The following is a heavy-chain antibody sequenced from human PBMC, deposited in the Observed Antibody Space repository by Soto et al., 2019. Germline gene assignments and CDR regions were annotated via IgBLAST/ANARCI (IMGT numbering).Heavy chain of an antibody. CDR3: ARRGSELELRVY. Sequence: LRLSCAASGFTFSDYYMSWIRQAPGEGLEWVSYISSSGSTIYYADSVKGRFTISRDNAKNSLYLQMNSLRAEDTAVYYCARRGSELELRVYWGQGTLVTVSS. D-gene: IGHD1-7*01. V-gene: IGHV3-11*01. CDR1: GFTFSDYY. J-gene: IGHJ4*02. CDR2: ISSSGSTI.